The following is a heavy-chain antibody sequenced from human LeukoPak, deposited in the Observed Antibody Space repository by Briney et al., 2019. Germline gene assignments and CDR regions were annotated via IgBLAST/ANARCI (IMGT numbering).Heavy chain of an antibody. D-gene: IGHD3-16*01. J-gene: IGHJ4*02. CDR1: GFTFSNYA. Sequence: QPGRSLRLSCAASGFTFSNYAMSWVRQAPGKGLEWVSAIGVNTYYTDSVKGRFTISRDNAKNTLYLQMNRLSAEDTALYYCARDTVPLGAQGENGDFFDCWGQGTLVTVSS. V-gene: IGHV3-23*01. CDR2: IGVNT. CDR3: ARDTVPLGAQGENGDFFDC.